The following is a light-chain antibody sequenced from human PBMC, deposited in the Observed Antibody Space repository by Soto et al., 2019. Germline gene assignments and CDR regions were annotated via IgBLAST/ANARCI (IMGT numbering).Light chain of an antibody. Sequence: EIVMTQSPCTLSFSPWERSTLSFMASQSVSSRLAWYQQKPGQAPRLLISGASSRATGIPDRFSGSGFGTDFTLTISRLEPEDFALYYCQHYAGGSRITFGQGTPLEI. V-gene: IGKV3-20*01. CDR1: QSVSSR. J-gene: IGKJ5*01. CDR3: QHYAGGSRIT. CDR2: GAS.